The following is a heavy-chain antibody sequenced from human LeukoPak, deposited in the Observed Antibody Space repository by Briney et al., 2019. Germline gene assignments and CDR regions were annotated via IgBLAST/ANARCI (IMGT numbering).Heavy chain of an antibody. V-gene: IGHV3-74*01. J-gene: IGHJ4*02. CDR2: INTDGSST. CDR3: AREDYYDSSGYYSYYFDY. CDR1: GFTFSSYW. D-gene: IGHD3-22*01. Sequence: GGSLRLSCAASGFTFSSYWMHWVRQAPGKGLVWVSRINTDGSSTSYADSVKGRFTISRDNAKNTLYLQMNSLRAEDTAVYYCAREDYYDSSGYYSYYFDYWGQGTLVTVSS.